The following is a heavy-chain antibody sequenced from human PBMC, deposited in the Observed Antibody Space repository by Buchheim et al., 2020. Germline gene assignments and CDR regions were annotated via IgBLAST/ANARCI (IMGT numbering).Heavy chain of an antibody. Sequence: EVQLVESGGGLVQPGGSLRLSCAASGFTFSSYWMSWVRQAPGKGLEWVANIKQDGSEKYYVDSVKGRFTISRDNAKKSLYLQMNSLRAEDTAVYYCARDNEVVVAATSDYYYGMDVWGQGTT. CDR3: ARDNEVVVAATSDYYYGMDV. CDR1: GFTFSSYW. V-gene: IGHV3-7*01. D-gene: IGHD2-15*01. CDR2: IKQDGSEK. J-gene: IGHJ6*02.